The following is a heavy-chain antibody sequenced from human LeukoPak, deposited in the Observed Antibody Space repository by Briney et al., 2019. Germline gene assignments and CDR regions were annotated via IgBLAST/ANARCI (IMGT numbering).Heavy chain of an antibody. CDR1: GFTFSSYA. Sequence: GGSLRLSCAASGFTFSSYAMSWVRQTPGKGLEWVSAISGSGGSTYFADSVKGRFTISRENSKNTLYLQMNSLRAEDTAVYYCAKDGDGSGSYYYYYFDYWGQGTLVTVSS. V-gene: IGHV3-23*01. D-gene: IGHD3-10*01. CDR2: ISGSGGST. CDR3: AKDGDGSGSYYYYYFDY. J-gene: IGHJ4*02.